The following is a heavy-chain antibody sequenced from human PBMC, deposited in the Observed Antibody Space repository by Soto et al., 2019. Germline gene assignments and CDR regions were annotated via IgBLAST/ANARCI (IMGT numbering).Heavy chain of an antibody. CDR3: AAYSHKGY. Sequence: EAQLVESGGDLCQPGGSLRLSCAASGFTVSNNYMSWVRQAPGKGLEWVSLIYSGGSTYYADSVKGRFTISRDSSKNTLYLQMNSLRAEDTAMYYCAAYSHKGYWGQGTLVTVSS. CDR2: IYSGGST. V-gene: IGHV3-66*01. J-gene: IGHJ4*02. D-gene: IGHD3-16*01. CDR1: GFTVSNNY.